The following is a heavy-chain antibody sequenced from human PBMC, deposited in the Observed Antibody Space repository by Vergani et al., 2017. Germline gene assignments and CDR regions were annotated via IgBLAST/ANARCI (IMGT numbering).Heavy chain of an antibody. J-gene: IGHJ3*02. CDR3: ARDCSSTSCYKSFDI. CDR1: GFTFSSYS. CDR2: ISSSSITI. Sequence: EVQLVESGGGLVQPGGSLRLSCAASGFTFSSYSMNWVRQAPGKGLEWVSYISSSSITIYYADSVKGRFTISRDNAKNSLYLQMNSLRAEDTAVYYCARDCSSTSCYKSFDIWGQGTMVTVSS. D-gene: IGHD2-2*02. V-gene: IGHV3-48*01.